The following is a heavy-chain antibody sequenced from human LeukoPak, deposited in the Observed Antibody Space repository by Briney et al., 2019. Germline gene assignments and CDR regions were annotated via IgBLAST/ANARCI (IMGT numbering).Heavy chain of an antibody. J-gene: IGHJ4*02. CDR1: GGTFSSYA. V-gene: IGHV1-69*05. CDR2: IIPIFGTA. CDR3: ARVDSSYYYDSSGYDY. D-gene: IGHD3-22*01. Sequence: SVNVSCKASGGTFSSYAISWVRQAPGQGLEWMGGIIPIFGTANYAQKLQGRVTMTTDTSTSTAYMELRSLRSDDTAVYYCARVDSSYYYDSSGYDYWGQGTLVTVST.